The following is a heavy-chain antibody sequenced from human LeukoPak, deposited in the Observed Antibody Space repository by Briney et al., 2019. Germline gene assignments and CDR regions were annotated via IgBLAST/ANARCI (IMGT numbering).Heavy chain of an antibody. D-gene: IGHD3-10*01. CDR3: ARDCYGSGSFDY. Sequence: TGGSLRLSCAASGFTFSSYAMSWVRQAPGKGLEWVSAISGSGGSTYYADSVKGRFTISRHNSKNTLYLQMNSLRAEDTAVYYCARDCYGSGSFDYWGQGTLVTVSS. CDR2: ISGSGGST. J-gene: IGHJ4*02. CDR1: GFTFSSYA. V-gene: IGHV3-23*01.